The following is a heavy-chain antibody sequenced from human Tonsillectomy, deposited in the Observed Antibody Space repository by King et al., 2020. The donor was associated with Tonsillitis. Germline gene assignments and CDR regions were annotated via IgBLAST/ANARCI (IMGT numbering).Heavy chain of an antibody. CDR1: GGSITSGAYY. Sequence: VQLQESGPGLVRPSQTLSLTCTVSGGSITSGAYYWNWIRQHPGKGLEWIGNIYYSGSTYYNPSLKSRITISVDTSKNQFSLNLSSVTAADTAVYYCARERFYYDSSGYSAFDYWGQGTLVTVSS. V-gene: IGHV4-31*03. CDR2: IYYSGST. J-gene: IGHJ4*02. CDR3: ARERFYYDSSGYSAFDY. D-gene: IGHD3-22*01.